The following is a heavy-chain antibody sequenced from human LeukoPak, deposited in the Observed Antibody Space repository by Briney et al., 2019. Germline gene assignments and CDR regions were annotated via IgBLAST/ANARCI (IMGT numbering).Heavy chain of an antibody. D-gene: IGHD3-10*01. J-gene: IGHJ4*02. Sequence: GGSLRLSCAASGFTFSSYGMSWVRQAPGKGLEWVSAISGSGGSTYYADSVKGRSTISRDNAKNSLYLQMNSLRAEDTAVYYCAQGGRITMVRGVQRDHYFNYWGQGTLVTVSS. CDR1: GFTFSSYG. V-gene: IGHV3-23*01. CDR2: ISGSGGST. CDR3: AQGGRITMVRGVQRDHYFNY.